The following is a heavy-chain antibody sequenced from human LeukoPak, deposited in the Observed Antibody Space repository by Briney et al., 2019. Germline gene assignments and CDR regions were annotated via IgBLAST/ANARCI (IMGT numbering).Heavy chain of an antibody. V-gene: IGHV3-23*01. CDR3: TKGTLTGYFIGN. D-gene: IGHD3-9*01. J-gene: IGHJ4*02. CDR2: ISAGGHDT. CDR1: GFTFSSYA. Sequence: GGSLRLSCAASGFTFSSYAVSWVRQTPGKGLEWVSAISAGGHDTYYADSVKGRFTISRDNSKNTLYLHMNSLRADDTAIFYCTKGTLTGYFIGNWGQGAPVTVSS.